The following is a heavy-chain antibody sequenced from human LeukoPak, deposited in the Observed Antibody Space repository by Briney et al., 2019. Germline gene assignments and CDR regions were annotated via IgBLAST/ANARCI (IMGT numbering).Heavy chain of an antibody. V-gene: IGHV3-23*01. D-gene: IGHD1-1*01. CDR2: ISNSGDAT. CDR1: RFTFSSYA. J-gene: IGHJ4*02. CDR3: AKAPPYKKYFDY. Sequence: GGSLRLSCAASRFTFSSYAMSWVRQAPGKGLEWVSTISNSGDATYYADSVKGRFTISRDNSKNTLYLQMNSLRAEDTAVYYCAKAPPYKKYFDYWGQGTLVTVSS.